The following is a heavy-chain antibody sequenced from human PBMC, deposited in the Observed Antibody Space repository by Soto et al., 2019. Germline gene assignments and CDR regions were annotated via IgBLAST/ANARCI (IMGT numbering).Heavy chain of an antibody. CDR1: GSTFSSYA. J-gene: IGHJ4*02. V-gene: IGHV3-23*01. Sequence: PGGSLRLSCAASGSTFSSYAMSWVRQAPGKGLEWVSAISGSGGSTYYADSVKGRFTISRDNSKNTLYLQMNSLRAEDTAIYYCAKKRWLQIVVFPYWGQGTLVTVSS. CDR3: AKKRWLQIVVFPY. D-gene: IGHD3-22*01. CDR2: ISGSGGST.